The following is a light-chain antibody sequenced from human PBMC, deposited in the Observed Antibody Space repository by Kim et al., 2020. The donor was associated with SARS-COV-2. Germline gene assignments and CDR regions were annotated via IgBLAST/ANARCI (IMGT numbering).Light chain of an antibody. CDR1: SSNIGAGYD. J-gene: IGLJ2*01. CDR2: GNS. Sequence: GVTISSTGSSSNIGAGYDVHWYQQLPGTAPKLLIYGNSNRPSGVPDRFSGSKSGTSASLAITGLQAEDEADYYCHSYDSSLSGSVFGGGTQLTVL. CDR3: HSYDSSLSGSV. V-gene: IGLV1-40*01.